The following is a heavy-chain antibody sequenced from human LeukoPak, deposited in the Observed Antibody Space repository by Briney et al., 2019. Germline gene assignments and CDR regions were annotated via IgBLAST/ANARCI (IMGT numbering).Heavy chain of an antibody. D-gene: IGHD4-23*01. CDR3: ARGAHKRDDYGGFFDY. V-gene: IGHV3-74*01. CDR2: MNGDGSST. Sequence: GGSLRLSCVASGFTFSTHWMHWVRQAPGKGLVWVSRMNGDGSSTKYADSVKGRFTISRDNSKNTLYLQMNSLRAEDTAVYYCARGAHKRDDYGGFFDYWGQGTLVTVSS. CDR1: GFTFSTHW. J-gene: IGHJ4*02.